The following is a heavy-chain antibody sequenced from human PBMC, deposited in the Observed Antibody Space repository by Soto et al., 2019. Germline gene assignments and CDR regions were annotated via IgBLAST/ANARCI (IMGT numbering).Heavy chain of an antibody. CDR2: IYYSGGT. V-gene: IGHV4-31*03. CDR1: CGSISSGGYY. D-gene: IGHD3-10*01. J-gene: IGHJ6*02. CDR3: ARSLDYGSGSYSGGMDV. Sequence: SETLSLTCTVSCGSISSGGYYWSWIRQHPGKGLEWIGYIYYSGGTYYNPSLKSRVTISVDTSKNQFSLKLSSVTAADTAVYYCARSLDYGSGSYSGGMDVWGQGTTVTVSS.